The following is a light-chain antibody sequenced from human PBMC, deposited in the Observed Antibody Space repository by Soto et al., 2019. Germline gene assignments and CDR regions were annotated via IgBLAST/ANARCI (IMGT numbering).Light chain of an antibody. Sequence: DIQMTQSPSSVSASVGDRVTITCRASQNILKYLNWYQQKPGKAPNLLISAASNLQSGVQSRFSGSGSGTDFTLTISSLQPEDFSTYYCQHSYTTPPWTFGQGTKVEIK. CDR2: AAS. CDR1: QNILKY. CDR3: QHSYTTPPWT. V-gene: IGKV1-39*01. J-gene: IGKJ1*01.